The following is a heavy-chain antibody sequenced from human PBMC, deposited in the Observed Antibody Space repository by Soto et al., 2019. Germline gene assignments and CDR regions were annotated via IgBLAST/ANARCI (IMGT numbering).Heavy chain of an antibody. J-gene: IGHJ6*02. V-gene: IGHV3-73*01. CDR2: IRSKTNSYAT. Sequence: EVQVVESGGGLVQPGGSLKLSCAASGFTFSGSAMHWVRQASGKGLEWVGRIRSKTNSYATAYAASVKGRFTISRDDSKKTAYLQMYRLKTEDTAVYYCTLDTATTYYGMDVWGQGTTVTVSS. CDR1: GFTFSGSA. CDR3: TLDTATTYYGMDV. D-gene: IGHD5-18*01.